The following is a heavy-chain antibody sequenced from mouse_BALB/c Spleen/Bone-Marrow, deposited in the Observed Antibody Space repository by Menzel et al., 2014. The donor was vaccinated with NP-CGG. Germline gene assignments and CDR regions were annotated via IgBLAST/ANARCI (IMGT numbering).Heavy chain of an antibody. CDR2: ISSGGSYT. Sequence: EVHLVESGGGLVKPGESLKLSCAASGFTFSSYTMSWVRQTPEKRLEWVATISSGGSYTYYPDSLKGRFTISIDNAKSNLYLQMSSLKSEDAAMYYCTRDPFYYGSDYAIDYWGQGTSVTVSS. V-gene: IGHV5-6-4*01. CDR1: GFTFSSYT. CDR3: TRDPFYYGSDYAIDY. J-gene: IGHJ4*01. D-gene: IGHD1-1*01.